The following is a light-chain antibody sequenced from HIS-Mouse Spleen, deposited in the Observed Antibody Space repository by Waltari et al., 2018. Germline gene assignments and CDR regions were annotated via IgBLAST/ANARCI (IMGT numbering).Light chain of an antibody. V-gene: IGLV3-10*01. CDR3: YSTDSSGNHRV. CDR2: EDS. J-gene: IGLJ2*01. Sequence: SYELTQPPSVSVSPGQTARITCSGEALPKKYAYWYQQKSGQYPVLVIYEDSKRPSGIPERFSGSSSGTMATLTISGAQVEDEADYYCYSTDSSGNHRVFGGGTKLTVL. CDR1: ALPKKY.